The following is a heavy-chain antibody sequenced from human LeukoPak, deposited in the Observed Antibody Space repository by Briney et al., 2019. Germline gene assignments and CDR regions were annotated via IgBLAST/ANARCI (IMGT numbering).Heavy chain of an antibody. CDR2: ISWNSGSI. Sequence: PGGSLRLSCAASGFTFDDYAMHWVRQAPGKGLEWVSGISWNSGSIGYADSVKGRFTISRDNAKNSLYLQMNSLRAEDTALYYCAKDVSSGWYGGSDYWGQGTLVTVSS. V-gene: IGHV3-9*01. D-gene: IGHD6-19*01. CDR1: GFTFDDYA. CDR3: AKDVSSGWYGGSDY. J-gene: IGHJ4*02.